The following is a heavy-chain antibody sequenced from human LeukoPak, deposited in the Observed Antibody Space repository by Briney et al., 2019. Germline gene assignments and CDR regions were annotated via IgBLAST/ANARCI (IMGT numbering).Heavy chain of an antibody. J-gene: IGHJ4*02. CDR3: AASQLWYSSGWYCFDY. CDR2: IYYSGST. CDR1: GGSISSYY. Sequence: SETLSLTCTVSGGSISSYYWSWIRQPPGKGLEWIGYIYYSGSTNYNPSLKSRVTISVDTSKNQFSLKLSSVTAADTAVYYCAASQLWYSSGWYCFDYWGQGTLVTVSS. D-gene: IGHD6-19*01. V-gene: IGHV4-59*01.